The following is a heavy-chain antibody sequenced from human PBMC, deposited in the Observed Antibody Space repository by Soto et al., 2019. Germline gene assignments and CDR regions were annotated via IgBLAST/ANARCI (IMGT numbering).Heavy chain of an antibody. CDR1: VYSISNGYY. J-gene: IGHJ4*02. D-gene: IGHD5-18*01. CDR2: IYHSGTT. V-gene: IGHV4-38-2*02. Sequence: SETLSLTCTFSVYSISNGYYWGWIRESPEKGLEWIGTIYHSGTTYYNPSLKSRVIMSIDTSKNQFSLNLNSVTAADTAVYYCVRHRYSYGSEVAKWGQATLVIVS. CDR3: VRHRYSYGSEVAK.